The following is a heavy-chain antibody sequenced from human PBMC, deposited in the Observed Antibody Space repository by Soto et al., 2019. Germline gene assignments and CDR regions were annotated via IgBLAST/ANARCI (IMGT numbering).Heavy chain of an antibody. Sequence: GGSLRLSCAASGFHFNAAWMNWVSQSPGKGLEWVGRIKSKVNGGTIDYAAPVKGRFTISRDDSKNTLYLEMNSLKTEDTALYYCSADLPYWGAYAFDYWGQGTLVTVSS. V-gene: IGHV3-15*07. CDR2: IKSKVNGGTI. CDR3: SADLPYWGAYAFDY. CDR1: GFHFNAAW. D-gene: IGHD3-16*01. J-gene: IGHJ4*02.